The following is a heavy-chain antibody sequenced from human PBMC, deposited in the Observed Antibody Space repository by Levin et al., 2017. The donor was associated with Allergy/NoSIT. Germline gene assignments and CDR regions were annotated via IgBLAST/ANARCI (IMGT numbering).Heavy chain of an antibody. J-gene: IGHJ4*02. CDR1: GFTFSSNW. D-gene: IGHD1-14*01. Sequence: PGGSLRLSCAASGFTFSSNWMHWVRQAPGKRLVWVSHINGDGSDTTYADSVKGRFTISRDNAKNTLYLQMNSLRAEDTAVYFCGRGALRAGLLFDFWGQGIVVTVSS. V-gene: IGHV3-74*01. CDR3: GRGALRAGLLFDF. CDR2: INGDGSDT.